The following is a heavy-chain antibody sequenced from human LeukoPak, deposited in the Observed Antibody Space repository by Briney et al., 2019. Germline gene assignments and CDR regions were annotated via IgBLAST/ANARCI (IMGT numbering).Heavy chain of an antibody. CDR3: ARLLRYCSSTSCYTLSY. Sequence: GDSLNISCKGSGYSFTSYWIGSVRQMPVNFLVWMGLIYPGDSDTRYSPSFQGQVTISADKSISTAYLQWSSLKASDTAMYYCARLLRYCSSTSCYTLSYWGQGTLVTVSS. V-gene: IGHV5-51*01. CDR1: GYSFTSYW. D-gene: IGHD2-2*02. CDR2: IYPGDSDT. J-gene: IGHJ4*02.